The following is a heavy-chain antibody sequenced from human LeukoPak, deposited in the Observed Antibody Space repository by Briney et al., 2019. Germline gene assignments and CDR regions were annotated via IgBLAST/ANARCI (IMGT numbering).Heavy chain of an antibody. CDR2: IYYSGST. CDR3: ARGRSFGGDYFDY. V-gene: IGHV4-59*01. D-gene: IGHD3-3*01. Sequence: SETLSLTCTVSGGSISSCYWSWIRQPPGKGLEWIGYIYYSGSTNYNPSLKSRVTISVDTSKNQFSLKLSSVTAADTAVYYCARGRSFGGDYFDYWGQGTLVTVSS. J-gene: IGHJ4*02. CDR1: GGSISSCY.